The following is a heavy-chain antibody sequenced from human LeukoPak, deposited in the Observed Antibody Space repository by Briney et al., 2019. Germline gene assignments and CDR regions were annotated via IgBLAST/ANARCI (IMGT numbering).Heavy chain of an antibody. V-gene: IGHV3-21*01. J-gene: IGHJ4*02. Sequence: GGSLRLSCAASGFTFSSYSMNWVRQAPGKGLEWVSSISSSSSYIYYADSVKGRFTISRDNAKNSLYLQMNSLRAEDTAVYYCARVAGPGGHFDYRGQGTLVTVSS. CDR1: GFTFSSYS. CDR2: ISSSSSYI. D-gene: IGHD6-19*01. CDR3: ARVAGPGGHFDY.